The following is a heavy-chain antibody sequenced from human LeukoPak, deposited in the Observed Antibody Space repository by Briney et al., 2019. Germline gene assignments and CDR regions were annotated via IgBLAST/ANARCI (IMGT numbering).Heavy chain of an antibody. CDR1: GFTFSSYA. J-gene: IGHJ6*03. V-gene: IGHV3-23*01. CDR3: AKAGIDYYDSRGGYYYYYYMDV. CDR2: ISGSGGST. Sequence: GGSPRLSCAASGFTFSSYAMSWVRQAPGKGLEWVSAISGSGGSTYYADSVKGRFTISRDNSKNTLYLQMDSLRAEDTAVYYCAKAGIDYYDSRGGYYYYYYMDVWGKGTTVTVSS. D-gene: IGHD3-22*01.